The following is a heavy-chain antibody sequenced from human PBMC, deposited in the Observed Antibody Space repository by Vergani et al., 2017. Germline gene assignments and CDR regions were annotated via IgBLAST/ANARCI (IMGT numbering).Heavy chain of an antibody. D-gene: IGHD6-13*01. Sequence: QVQLQESGPGLVKPPGTLSLTCAVSGGSISSSNWWSWVRQPPGKGLEWIGEIYHSGSTNYNPSLKSRVTISVDKSMNQFSLKLSSVTAADTAVYYCATYSSSWYYFDYWGQGTLVTVSS. CDR3: ATYSSSWYYFDY. CDR1: GGSISSSNW. V-gene: IGHV4-4*03. J-gene: IGHJ4*02. CDR2: IYHSGST.